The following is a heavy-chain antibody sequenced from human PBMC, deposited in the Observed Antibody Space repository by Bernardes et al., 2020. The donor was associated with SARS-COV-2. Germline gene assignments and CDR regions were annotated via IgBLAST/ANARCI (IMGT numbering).Heavy chain of an antibody. CDR3: ARASFGVVIPYYYYYMDV. CDR1: GFTVSSNY. D-gene: IGHD3-3*01. J-gene: IGHJ6*03. Sequence: GSLRLSCAASGFTVSSNYMSWVRQAPGKGLEWVSVIYSGGSTYYADSVKGRFTISRHNSKNTLYLQMNSLRAEDTAVYYCARASFGVVIPYYYYYMDVWGKGTTVTVSS. V-gene: IGHV3-53*04. CDR2: IYSGGST.